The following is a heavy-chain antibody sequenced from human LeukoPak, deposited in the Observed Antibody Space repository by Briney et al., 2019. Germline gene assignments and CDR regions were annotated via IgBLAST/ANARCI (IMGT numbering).Heavy chain of an antibody. CDR1: GRSISSSSYY. Sequence: SETLSHTCTVSGRSISSSSYYWGWIRHPPGKGLEWLGSIYYSGSTYYNPSLKSRVTISVDTSKNQFSLKLSSVTAADTAVYYCARVGYWYYGSGSYQYYFDYWGQGTLVTVSS. CDR2: IYYSGST. D-gene: IGHD3-10*01. J-gene: IGHJ4*02. CDR3: ARVGYWYYGSGSYQYYFDY. V-gene: IGHV4-39*07.